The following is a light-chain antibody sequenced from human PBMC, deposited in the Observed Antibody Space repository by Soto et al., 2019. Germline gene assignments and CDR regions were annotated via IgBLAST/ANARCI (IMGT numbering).Light chain of an antibody. Sequence: QSALTQPASVSGSPGQSITISCTGTNSDVGGYDRVSWYQHHPGKAPKLLIFEVYNRPSGISDRFSGSKSGDTASLTISGLQAEDEADYYCCSFAGRDTYWVFGGGTKLTVL. CDR1: NSDVGGYDR. CDR2: EVY. J-gene: IGLJ3*02. V-gene: IGLV2-14*01. CDR3: CSFAGRDTYWV.